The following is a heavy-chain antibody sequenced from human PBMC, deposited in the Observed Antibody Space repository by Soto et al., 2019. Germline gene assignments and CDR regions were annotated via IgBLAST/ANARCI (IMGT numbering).Heavy chain of an antibody. J-gene: IGHJ4*02. V-gene: IGHV4-39*01. D-gene: IGHD5-18*01. Sequence: QLQLQESGPGLVKPSETQSLTCTVSGGYIRSNSYYWAWIRQHPGKGLEWIGSGYHGGNTYYNPSHNSRVPISVDTSTNQFSLKLNSVTAADTAVYYCARHLSGYGYLYFEYWGQGILVTVSS. CDR3: ARHLSGYGYLYFEY. CDR2: GYHGGNT. CDR1: GGYIRSNSYY.